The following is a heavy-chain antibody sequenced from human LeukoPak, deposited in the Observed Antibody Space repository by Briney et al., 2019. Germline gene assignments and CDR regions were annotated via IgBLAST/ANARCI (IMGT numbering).Heavy chain of an antibody. V-gene: IGHV7-4-1*02. Sequence: ASVKVSCKASGYTFTSYAMNWVRQAPGQGLEWMGWINTNTGNPTYAQGFTGRFAFSLDTSVSTAYLQISSLKAEDTAVYYCARDPRGSYQGVAFDIWGQGTMVTVSS. CDR1: GYTFTSYA. CDR3: ARDPRGSYQGVAFDI. J-gene: IGHJ3*02. CDR2: INTNTGNP. D-gene: IGHD1-26*01.